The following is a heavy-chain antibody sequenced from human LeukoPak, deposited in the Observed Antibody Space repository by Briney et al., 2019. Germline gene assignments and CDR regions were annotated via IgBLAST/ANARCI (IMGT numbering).Heavy chain of an antibody. CDR2: ISYDGSNK. Sequence: GGSLRLSCAASGFTFSSYAMHWVRQAPGKGLEWVAVISYDGSNKYYADSVKGRFTISRDNSKNTLYLQMNSLRAEDTAVYYCASTFAPSLIPSWFDPWGQGTLVTVSS. J-gene: IGHJ5*02. CDR1: GFTFSSYA. V-gene: IGHV3-30*04. D-gene: IGHD2/OR15-2a*01. CDR3: ASTFAPSLIPSWFDP.